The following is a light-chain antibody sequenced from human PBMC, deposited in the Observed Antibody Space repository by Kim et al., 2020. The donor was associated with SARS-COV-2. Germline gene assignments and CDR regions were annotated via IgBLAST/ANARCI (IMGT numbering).Light chain of an antibody. CDR1: QDISNY. V-gene: IGKV1-16*02. J-gene: IGKJ4*01. CDR2: AAS. Sequence: ASVGDRVTITCRASQDISNYLAWFLQKPGEAPKSLIYAASSLQDGVSSKFSGSGFGTHFTLTISDLQPEDFATYYCQHYDNFPVTFGGGTKVDIK. CDR3: QHYDNFPVT.